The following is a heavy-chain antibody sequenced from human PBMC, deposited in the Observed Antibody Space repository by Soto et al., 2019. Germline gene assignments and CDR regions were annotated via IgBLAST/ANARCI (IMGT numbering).Heavy chain of an antibody. CDR1: GGSXSSSNW. D-gene: IGHD6-13*01. CDR2: IYHSGST. Sequence: SETLSLTCAVSGGSXSSSNWWSWVRQPPGKGLEWIGEIYHSGSTNYNPSLKSRVTISVDKSKNQFSLKLSSVTAADTAVYYCARMGIAAAGTMVEGYYYGMDVWGQGTTVTVSS. CDR3: ARMGIAAAGTMVEGYYYGMDV. V-gene: IGHV4-4*02. J-gene: IGHJ6*02.